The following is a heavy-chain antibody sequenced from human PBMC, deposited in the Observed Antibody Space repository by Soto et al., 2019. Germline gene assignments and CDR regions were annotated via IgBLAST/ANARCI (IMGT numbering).Heavy chain of an antibody. J-gene: IGHJ6*02. CDR1: GGSISSGGYY. Sequence: QVQLQESGPGLVKPSQTLSLTCTVSGGSISSGGYYWSWIRQHPGKGLEWIGYLYYGGSTYYNPSLKSRVTLSVDTSKNQFSLKLSSVTAADTAVYYCARDRASAAYYSYGMDVWGQGTTVTVSS. V-gene: IGHV4-31*03. CDR3: ARDRASAAYYSYGMDV. CDR2: LYYGGST. D-gene: IGHD2-15*01.